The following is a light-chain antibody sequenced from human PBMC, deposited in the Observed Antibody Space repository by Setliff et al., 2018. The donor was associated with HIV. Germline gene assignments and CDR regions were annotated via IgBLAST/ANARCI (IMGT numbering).Light chain of an antibody. J-gene: IGLJ1*01. V-gene: IGLV2-14*01. CDR1: SSDVGAYNS. CDR2: EVS. CDR3: SSFARGGTLYV. Sequence: QSVLTQPASVSGSPGQSITISCTGTSSDVGAYNSVSWYQQHPGRAPKLIIYEVSNRPSGLSDRFSGSKSDDTASLTISGLQAEDEADYYCSSFARGGTLYVFGTGTKVTVL.